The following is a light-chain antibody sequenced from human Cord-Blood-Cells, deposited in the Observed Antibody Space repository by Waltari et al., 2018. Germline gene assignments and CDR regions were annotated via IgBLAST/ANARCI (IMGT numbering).Light chain of an antibody. Sequence: SALTQPASVSGSPGQSITISCTGTSRDVGGYNYVSWYQQHPGKAPKLMIYEVRNRPSGVSNRFSGSKSGNTASLTISGLQAEDEADYYCSSYTSSSTWVFGGGTKLTVL. J-gene: IGLJ3*02. V-gene: IGLV2-14*01. CDR3: SSYTSSSTWV. CDR1: SRDVGGYNY. CDR2: EVR.